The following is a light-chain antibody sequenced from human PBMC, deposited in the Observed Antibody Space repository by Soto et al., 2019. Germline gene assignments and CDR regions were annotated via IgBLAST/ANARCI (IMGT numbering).Light chain of an antibody. Sequence: DIQMTQSPSTLSGSVGYRVTITCRASQTISSWLAWYQQKPGKAPKLLIYKASTLKSGVPSRFSGSGPGTEFTLTISSLQPDDFATYYCQHYNSYSEAFGQGTKVDIK. CDR2: KAS. CDR1: QTISSW. V-gene: IGKV1-5*03. CDR3: QHYNSYSEA. J-gene: IGKJ1*01.